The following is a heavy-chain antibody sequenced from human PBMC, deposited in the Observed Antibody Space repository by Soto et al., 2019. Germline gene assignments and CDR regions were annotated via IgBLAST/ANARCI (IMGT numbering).Heavy chain of an antibody. CDR3: ARSSGSYYSSGYYYGMEV. J-gene: IGHJ6*02. V-gene: IGHV1-3*05. CDR2: INAGNGNT. D-gene: IGHD3-10*01. CDR1: GYTFTSYA. Sequence: QVQLVQSGSEEKKPGASVKVSCKASGYTFTSYAMHWVRQAPGQRLEWMGWINAGNGNTKYSQKFQGRVTITRDTSASTVYMELSSLRSEDTAVYYCARSSGSYYSSGYYYGMEVWGQGTTVTVS.